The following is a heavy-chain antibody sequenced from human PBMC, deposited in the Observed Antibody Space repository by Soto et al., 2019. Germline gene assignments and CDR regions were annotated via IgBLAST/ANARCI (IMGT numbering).Heavy chain of an antibody. CDR3: ARSGHTFGGAV. CDR2: IFYTGTT. Sequence: QVQLQESGPGLVKPSDTLSLTCTISGGSFSGYYCSWIRQPPGKGLEYIGYIFYTGTTNYNSSLQSRVSYSVDTSKNQVSLRLHSVTAADTAIYCCARSGHTFGGAVWCQGVLVTVSS. V-gene: IGHV4-59*01. D-gene: IGHD3-16*01. CDR1: GGSFSGYY. J-gene: IGHJ1*01.